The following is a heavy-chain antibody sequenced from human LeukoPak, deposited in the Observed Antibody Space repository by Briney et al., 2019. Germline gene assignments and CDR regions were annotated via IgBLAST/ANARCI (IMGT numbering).Heavy chain of an antibody. Sequence: NPSETLSLTCTVSGGSISSGDYYWSWIRQPPGKGLEWIGYIYYSGSTYYNPSLKSRVTISVDTSKNQFSLKLSSVTAADTAVYYCAREVPAAALHHLAPGIDPWGQGTLVTVSS. CDR3: AREVPAAALHHLAPGIDP. D-gene: IGHD2-2*01. V-gene: IGHV4-30-4*01. J-gene: IGHJ5*02. CDR2: IYYSGST. CDR1: GGSISSGDYY.